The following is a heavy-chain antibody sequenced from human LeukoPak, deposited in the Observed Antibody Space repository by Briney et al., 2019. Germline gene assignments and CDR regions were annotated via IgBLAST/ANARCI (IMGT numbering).Heavy chain of an antibody. J-gene: IGHJ3*02. V-gene: IGHV4-39*07. CDR3: ARNGYDSSGVDI. CDR2: IYYSGST. Sequence: SETLSLTCTVSGGSISSSSYYWGWIRQPPGKGLEWIGSIYYSGSTYYNPSLRSRVTMSVDTSKQQFSLNLSSVTAADTAVYYCARNGYDSSGVDIWGQGTMVTVSS. CDR1: GGSISSSSYY. D-gene: IGHD3-22*01.